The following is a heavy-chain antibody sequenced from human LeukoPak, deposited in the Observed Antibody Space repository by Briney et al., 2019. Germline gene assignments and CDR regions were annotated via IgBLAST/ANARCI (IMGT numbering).Heavy chain of an antibody. CDR2: MSNERSII. Sequence: GGSLRLSCAASGVTFSGYSRNWVRQAAGKGLEWISYMSNERSIIADSVKGRFTISRDNAENSLYLQMNSRRAEDTAVYYCARDTNWSFDYWGQGILVTVSS. CDR3: ARDTNWSFDY. D-gene: IGHD2-8*01. V-gene: IGHV3-48*01. CDR1: GVTFSGYS. J-gene: IGHJ4*02.